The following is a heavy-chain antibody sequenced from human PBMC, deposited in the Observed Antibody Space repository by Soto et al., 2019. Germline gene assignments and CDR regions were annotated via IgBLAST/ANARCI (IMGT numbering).Heavy chain of an antibody. D-gene: IGHD2-21*01. CDR2: MNTYTRNT. Sequence: ASVKVSCKASGYTFTTYAISWLRQAPGQGLEWMGWMNTYTRNTDYAQSLRGRVTMTRDTSTDTAYMELRSLRSDDTAMYYCERDRLHRPSSITSDYWGQGALVTVSS. V-gene: IGHV1-18*01. J-gene: IGHJ4*02. CDR1: GYTFTTYA. CDR3: ERDRLHRPSSITSDY.